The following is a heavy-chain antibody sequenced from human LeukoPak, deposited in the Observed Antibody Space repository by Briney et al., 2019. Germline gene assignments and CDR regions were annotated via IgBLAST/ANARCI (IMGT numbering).Heavy chain of an antibody. V-gene: IGHV3-7*01. D-gene: IGHD3-22*01. J-gene: IGHJ4*02. Sequence: PGGSLRLSCVGSGFRFSNYWMYWVRQAPGKGLEWVANVKQDGSEKQYVDSVKGRFTISRDSAKNSLFLQMGSLRAEDTAVYYCVRGFMEGTESSGYRPLYYWGQGTLVTVSS. CDR1: GFRFSNYW. CDR3: VRGFMEGTESSGYRPLYY. CDR2: VKQDGSEK.